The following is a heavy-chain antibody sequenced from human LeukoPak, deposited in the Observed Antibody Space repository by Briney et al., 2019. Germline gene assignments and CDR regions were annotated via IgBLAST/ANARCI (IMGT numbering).Heavy chain of an antibody. CDR3: ARGPRAAADDY. J-gene: IGHJ4*02. V-gene: IGHV1-3*01. D-gene: IGHD6-13*01. CDR1: GYTFINFA. Sequence: ASVKVSCKASGYTFINFAINWGRQAPGQRPEWMGWINAGNGNTKYSQKFQGRVTITRYASASTAYMELSSLTSEDTAVYYCARGPRAAADDYWGQGTLVTVSS. CDR2: INAGNGNT.